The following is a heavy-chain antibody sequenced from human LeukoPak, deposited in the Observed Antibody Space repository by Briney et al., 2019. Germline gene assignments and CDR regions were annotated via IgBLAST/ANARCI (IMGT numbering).Heavy chain of an antibody. V-gene: IGHV4-59*02. CDR1: GGSVTNYY. J-gene: IGHJ3*02. CDR2: VYYSGST. D-gene: IGHD2-2*01. CDR3: ARVGCSSANCPRRNAFDI. Sequence: SETLSLTCTVSGGSVTNYYWSWIRQPPGKGLEWIGYVYYSGSTNYNPSLKSRVTISVDTSKNQFSLNLTSVTAGDTAVYYCARVGCSSANCPRRNAFDIWGQGTMVTVSS.